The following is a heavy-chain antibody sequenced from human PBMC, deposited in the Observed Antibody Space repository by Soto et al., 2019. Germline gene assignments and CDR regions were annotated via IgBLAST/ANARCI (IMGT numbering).Heavy chain of an antibody. V-gene: IGHV3-9*01. Sequence: HPGGSLRLSCAASGFSFDGYAMNWVRQPPGKGLEWVSGISWNSGNIDYADSVKGRFTISRDNAKNSLYLQMNSLRAEDTALYYCVKASTYSSSQGWFDPWGQGTMVTVYS. J-gene: IGHJ5*02. D-gene: IGHD6-6*01. CDR2: ISWNSGNI. CDR1: GFSFDGYA. CDR3: VKASTYSSSQGWFDP.